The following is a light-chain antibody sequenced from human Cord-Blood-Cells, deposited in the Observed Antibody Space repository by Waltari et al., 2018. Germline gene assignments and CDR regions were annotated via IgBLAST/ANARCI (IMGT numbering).Light chain of an antibody. CDR3: QQYNSYWT. CDR1: QSISSW. J-gene: IGKJ1*01. V-gene: IGKV1-5*01. CDR2: DAS. Sequence: GDRVTITCRASQSISSWLAWYQQKPGKAPKLLIYDASSLESGVPSRFRGSGSRTEFTLTISSLQPDDFATYYCQQYNSYWTFGQGTKVEIK.